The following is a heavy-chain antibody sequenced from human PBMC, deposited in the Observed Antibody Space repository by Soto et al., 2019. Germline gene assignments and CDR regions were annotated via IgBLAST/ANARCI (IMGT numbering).Heavy chain of an antibody. CDR1: GYTFNRYG. V-gene: IGHV1-18*01. J-gene: IGHJ4*02. D-gene: IGHD3-10*01. CDR2: ISAYNGNT. Sequence: QVQLVQSGAEVKKPGAAVTVSCKASGYTFNRYGISWVRQAPGQGLEWMGWISAYNGNTNSAQNLQGRVAMTTDTSTDTAYMELRSLRSDDTAVYYCAREGYYGSGSADYWGQGTLVTVSS. CDR3: AREGYYGSGSADY.